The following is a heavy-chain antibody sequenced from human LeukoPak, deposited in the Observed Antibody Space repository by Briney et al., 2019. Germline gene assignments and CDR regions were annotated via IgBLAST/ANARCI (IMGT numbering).Heavy chain of an antibody. Sequence: ASVKVSCKASGYTFTGYYMHWVRQAPGQGLEWMGWINPNSGGTNYAQKFQGRVTMTRDTSISTAHMELRSLRSDDTAVYYCARDRRYDSSGPQKDWGQGTLVTVSS. CDR2: INPNSGGT. CDR3: ARDRRYDSSGPQKD. CDR1: GYTFTGYY. V-gene: IGHV1-2*02. D-gene: IGHD3-22*01. J-gene: IGHJ4*02.